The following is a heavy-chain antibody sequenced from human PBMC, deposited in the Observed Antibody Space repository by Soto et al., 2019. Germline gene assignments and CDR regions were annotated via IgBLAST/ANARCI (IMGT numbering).Heavy chain of an antibody. Sequence: GGALRLCCAASGGTVCSCAVSWVRQAPGKGLEWVSAISGSGGSTYYADSVKGRFTISRDNSKNTLYLQMNSLRAEDTAVYYCAKRRPYSSSWYEDYWGQGT. CDR2: ISGSGGST. V-gene: IGHV3-23*01. CDR1: GGTVCSCA. CDR3: AKRRPYSSSWYEDY. J-gene: IGHJ4*02. D-gene: IGHD6-13*01.